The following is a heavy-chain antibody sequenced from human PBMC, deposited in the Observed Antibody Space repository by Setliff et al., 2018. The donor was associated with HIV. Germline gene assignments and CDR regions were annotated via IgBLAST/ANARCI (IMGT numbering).Heavy chain of an antibody. J-gene: IGHJ5*02. D-gene: IGHD3-16*01. Sequence: SETLSLTCAIYGGSFRGYFWILIRQPPGKGLEWIGEINHRGSTNYNSSLKSRVTIGVDTSKTQFSLNLSAVTAADTAVYYCARLGESWSQGSLVTVSS. CDR2: INHRGST. CDR1: GGSFRGYF. V-gene: IGHV4-34*01. CDR3: ARLGES.